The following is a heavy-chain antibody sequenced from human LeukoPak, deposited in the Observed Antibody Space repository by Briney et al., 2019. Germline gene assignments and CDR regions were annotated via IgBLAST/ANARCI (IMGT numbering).Heavy chain of an antibody. V-gene: IGHV4-59*13. Sequence: SETLSLTCTVSGGSISSYYWSWLRQPPGKGLEWIGYLYYSGSTNSPPSLKSRVAISVYKPKHQFSLKLSSVTAADTAVYYCARGLEYYGSGSYSFWFDPWGQGTLVTVSS. J-gene: IGHJ5*02. D-gene: IGHD3-10*01. CDR1: GGSISSYY. CDR3: ARGLEYYGSGSYSFWFDP. CDR2: LYYSGST.